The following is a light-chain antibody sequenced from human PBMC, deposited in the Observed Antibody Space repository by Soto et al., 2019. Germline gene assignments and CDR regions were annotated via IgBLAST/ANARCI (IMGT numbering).Light chain of an antibody. J-gene: IGKJ1*01. CDR1: QSVSSN. CDR3: QQYGSSGT. CDR2: GAS. V-gene: IGKV3-20*01. Sequence: EIVLTQSPATLSVSPGERATLSCRAKQSVSSNVAWYQQKPRQAPRRLIYGASNRATGIPDRFSGSGSGTDFTLTISRLEPEDCAVYYCQQYGSSGTFGQGTKVDI.